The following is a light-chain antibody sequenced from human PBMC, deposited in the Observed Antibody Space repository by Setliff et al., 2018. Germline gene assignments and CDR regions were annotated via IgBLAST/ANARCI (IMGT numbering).Light chain of an antibody. J-gene: IGLJ1*01. CDR2: GNS. V-gene: IGLV1-40*01. Sequence: QSALTQPPSVSGAPGQRVTISCTGSSSNIGAGYDVHWYQQLPGTAPKLLIYGNSNRPSGGPDRFSGSKSGTSASLAITGLQAEDEADYYCQSYDSSLSGRVFGTGTKGTVL. CDR3: QSYDSSLSGRV. CDR1: SSNIGAGYD.